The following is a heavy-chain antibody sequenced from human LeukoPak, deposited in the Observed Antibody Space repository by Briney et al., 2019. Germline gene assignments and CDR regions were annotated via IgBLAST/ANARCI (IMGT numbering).Heavy chain of an antibody. J-gene: IGHJ3*02. Sequence: SETLSLTCTVSGGSISSYYWSWIRQPPGKGLEWIGYIYYSGSTNYNPSLKSRVTISVDTSKNQFSLKLSSVTAADAAVYYCARLRWGKTLCGGDCYVGDAFDIWGQGTMVTVSS. D-gene: IGHD2-21*02. CDR1: GGSISSYY. V-gene: IGHV4-59*08. CDR3: ARLRWGKTLCGGDCYVGDAFDI. CDR2: IYYSGST.